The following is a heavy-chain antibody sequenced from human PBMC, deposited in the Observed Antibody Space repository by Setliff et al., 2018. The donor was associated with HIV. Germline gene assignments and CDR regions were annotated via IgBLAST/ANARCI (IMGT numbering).Heavy chain of an antibody. V-gene: IGHV4-31*03. D-gene: IGHD3-22*01. CDR1: GGSISSGGYY. J-gene: IGHJ1*01. Sequence: SETLSLTCTVSGGSISSGGYYWSWIRQHPGKGLEWIGYMYHSGSTHYNPSLKSRATISVDTSKNQFSLKLSSVTAADTAVYYCARGGDYYDRSGYYILGYFQHCGQATLVTVSS. CDR3: ARGGDYYDRSGYYILGYFQH. CDR2: MYHSGST.